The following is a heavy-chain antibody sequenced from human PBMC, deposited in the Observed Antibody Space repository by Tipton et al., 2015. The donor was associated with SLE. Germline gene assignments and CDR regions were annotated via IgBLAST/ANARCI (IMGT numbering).Heavy chain of an antibody. Sequence: TLSLTCTVSGGSFGSGGYYWTWVRQSAGKGLGFIGRIYTSGSTNYNPSLESRVTISVDTSKNQFYLRLTSVTAADTAVYYCAKGGAFWSGPTSYYYFFYYMDVWGKGTTVTVSS. CDR2: IYTSGST. CDR1: GGSFGSGGYY. V-gene: IGHV4-61*02. J-gene: IGHJ6*03. CDR3: AKGGAFWSGPTSYYYFFYYMDV. D-gene: IGHD3-3*01.